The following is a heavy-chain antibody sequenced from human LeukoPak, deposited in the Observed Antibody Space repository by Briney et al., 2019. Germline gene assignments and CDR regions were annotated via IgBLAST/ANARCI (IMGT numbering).Heavy chain of an antibody. V-gene: IGHV1-69*13. CDR1: GGTFSSYA. J-gene: IGHJ5*02. CDR3: ARGPAGYSYGQYNWFDP. CDR2: IIPIFGTA. Sequence: LVKVSCKASGGTFSSYAISWVRQAPGQGLEWMGGIIPIFGTANYAQKFQGRVTITADESTSTAYMELSSLRSEDTAVYYCARGPAGYSYGQYNWFDPWGQGTLVTVSS. D-gene: IGHD5-18*01.